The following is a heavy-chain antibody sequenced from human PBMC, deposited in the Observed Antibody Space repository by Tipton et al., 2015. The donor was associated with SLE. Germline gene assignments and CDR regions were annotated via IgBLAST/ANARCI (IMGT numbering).Heavy chain of an antibody. D-gene: IGHD6-13*01. CDR3: ARAGSSSWYGEDDYYGMDV. J-gene: IGHJ6*02. CDR2: ISAYNGNT. CDR1: AYTFTNYG. Sequence: QLVQSGAEVKKPGASVKVSCKASAYTFTNYGISWVRQAPGQGLEWMGWISAYNGNTNYAQKLQGRVTMTTDTSTSTAYMELRSLRSDDTAVYYCARAGSSSWYGEDDYYGMDVWGQGTTVTVSS. V-gene: IGHV1-18*01.